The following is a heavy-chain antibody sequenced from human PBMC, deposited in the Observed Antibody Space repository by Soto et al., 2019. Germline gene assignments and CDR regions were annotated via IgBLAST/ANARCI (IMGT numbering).Heavy chain of an antibody. V-gene: IGHV3-11*01. CDR3: GRDPELWDENVATRPSTYYYGMDV. D-gene: IGHD5-18*01. CDR1: GFTFSHHY. CDR2: ISRSGTTI. J-gene: IGHJ6*02. Sequence: QMQLVESGGGLVEPGGSLRLSCEASGFTFSHHYMSWIRQAPGKGLEWVSYISRSGTTIYYADSVRGRLTISRDNSKNSLSLQMDSLRAEDTAMYYCGRDPELWDENVATRPSTYYYGMDVWGQGTTVTVSS.